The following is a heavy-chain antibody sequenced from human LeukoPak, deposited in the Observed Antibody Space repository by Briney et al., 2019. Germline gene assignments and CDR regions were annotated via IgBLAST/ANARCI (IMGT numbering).Heavy chain of an antibody. Sequence: GGSLRRSCEASGFTFSRYSRHWVRQAPANGLVWLSHVNSDGSGTDYADSVKGRFTVSRDNAKNTLYLQMNSLRAEDTAVYYCARDSWELQDAFDIWGQGTMVTVSS. CDR2: VNSDGSGT. CDR3: ARDSWELQDAFDI. D-gene: IGHD1-26*01. CDR1: GFTFSRYS. V-gene: IGHV3-74*01. J-gene: IGHJ3*02.